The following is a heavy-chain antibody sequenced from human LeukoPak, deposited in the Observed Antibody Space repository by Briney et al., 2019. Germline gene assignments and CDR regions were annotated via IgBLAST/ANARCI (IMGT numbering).Heavy chain of an antibody. V-gene: IGHV3-33*01. CDR1: GFTFSSYG. Sequence: GGSLRLSCAASGFTFSSYGMHWVRQAPGKGLEWVAVIWYDGSNKYYADSVKGRFTISRDNAKNSLYLQMNSLRDEDTAVYYCASSGSYRFDYWGQGTLVTVSS. CDR2: IWYDGSNK. CDR3: ASSGSYRFDY. J-gene: IGHJ4*02. D-gene: IGHD1-26*01.